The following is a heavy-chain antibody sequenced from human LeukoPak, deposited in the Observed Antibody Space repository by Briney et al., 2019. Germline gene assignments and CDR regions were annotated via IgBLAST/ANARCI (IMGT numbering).Heavy chain of an antibody. CDR3: ARRVIAAAGHYYIDY. Sequence: SETLSLTCTVSGGSISSGCDYWSWIRQPAGKGLEWIGRIYTSGSTNYNSALKRRVTISVETSNNPFSLKLRSVTAADTAVYYCARRVIAAAGHYYIDYWGQGTMVTVSS. V-gene: IGHV4-61*02. CDR2: IYTSGST. D-gene: IGHD6-13*01. CDR1: GGSISSGCDY. J-gene: IGHJ4*01.